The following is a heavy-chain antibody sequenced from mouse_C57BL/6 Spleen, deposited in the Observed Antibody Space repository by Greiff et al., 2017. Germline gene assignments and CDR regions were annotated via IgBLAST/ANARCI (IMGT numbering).Heavy chain of an antibody. CDR1: GFTFSDYG. Sequence: EVMLVESGGGLVKPGGSLKLSCAASGFTFSDYGMHWVRQAPETGLEWVAYISSGSSTIYYADTVKGRFTISRDNAKNTLFLQMTSLRSEDTAMYYCARLLYYGSSHYAMDYWGQGTSVTVSS. CDR2: ISSGSSTI. CDR3: ARLLYYGSSHYAMDY. D-gene: IGHD1-1*01. J-gene: IGHJ4*01. V-gene: IGHV5-17*01.